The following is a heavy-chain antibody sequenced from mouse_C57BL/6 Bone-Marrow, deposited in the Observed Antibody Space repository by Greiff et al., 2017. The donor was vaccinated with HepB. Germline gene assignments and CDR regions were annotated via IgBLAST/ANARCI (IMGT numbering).Heavy chain of an antibody. CDR1: GYTFPSYW. D-gene: IGHD2-1*01. V-gene: IGHV1-55*01. Sequence: QVQLQQPGAELVKPGASVKMSCKASGYTFPSYWITWVKQRPGQGLEWIGDIFPGSGSTNYNEKFKSKATLTVDTSSSTADMQLSSLTSEDAAVYYCARGGGNYGYWGQGTTLTVSS. CDR3: ARGGGNYGY. CDR2: IFPGSGST. J-gene: IGHJ2*01.